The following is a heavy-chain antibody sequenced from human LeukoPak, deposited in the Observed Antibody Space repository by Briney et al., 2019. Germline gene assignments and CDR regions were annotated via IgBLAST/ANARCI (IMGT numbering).Heavy chain of an antibody. Sequence: GGSLRLSCAASGFTFSSYAMSWVRQAPGKGLEWVAFIRYDGSNKYYADSVKGRFTISRDNSKNTLYLQMNSLRAEDTAVYYCAKVGQRFLEWLTDYWGQGTLVTVSS. CDR1: GFTFSSYA. J-gene: IGHJ4*02. CDR3: AKVGQRFLEWLTDY. CDR2: IRYDGSNK. V-gene: IGHV3-30*02. D-gene: IGHD3-3*01.